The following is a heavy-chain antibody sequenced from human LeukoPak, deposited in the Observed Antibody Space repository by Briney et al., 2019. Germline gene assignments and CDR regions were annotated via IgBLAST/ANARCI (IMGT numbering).Heavy chain of an antibody. D-gene: IGHD2-8*01. CDR2: FHLTGCT. CDR3: ARDRFCRNGICHPALGL. J-gene: IGHJ4*02. V-gene: IGHV4-4*07. Sequence: SETLSLTCNVSGDSISGYSWSWIRQPAGKGLEWIGRFHLTGCTTCVPSLEGRVTMALDTSKNQFSLKLTSMSAADTAVYFCARDRFCRNGICHPALGLWGQGTLVSVSS. CDR1: GDSISGYS.